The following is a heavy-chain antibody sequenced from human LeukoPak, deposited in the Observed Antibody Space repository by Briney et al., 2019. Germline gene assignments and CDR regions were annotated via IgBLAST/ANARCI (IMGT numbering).Heavy chain of an antibody. Sequence: PSETLSLTCAVYGGTFSGYYWSWIRQSPGKGLEWIGEINPGGSTNYNPSLESRVIISVDTSKNQFSLKMDSERAADTAVYYCAREDCSGGDCTSFDYWGQGTLVTVSS. CDR2: INPGGST. CDR3: AREDCSGGDCTSFDY. D-gene: IGHD2-15*01. J-gene: IGHJ4*02. V-gene: IGHV4-34*01. CDR1: GGTFSGYY.